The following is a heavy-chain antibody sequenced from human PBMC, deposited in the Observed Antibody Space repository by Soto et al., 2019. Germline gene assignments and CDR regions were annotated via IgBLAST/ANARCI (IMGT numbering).Heavy chain of an antibody. CDR1: GLSITDSEMG. J-gene: IGHJ5*02. V-gene: IGHV2-26*01. Sequence: QVTLKESGPVLVKPTETLTLRCTVSGLSITDSEMGVSWIRQPPGQPLEWLAHIDSSGDKYYRTFLKSRLAISKATATSQIVLTMTNMDPADTATYYCARRHLAVAVSPWFDPWGQGIPVTVS. CDR3: ARRHLAVAVSPWFDP. D-gene: IGHD6-19*01. CDR2: IDSSGDK.